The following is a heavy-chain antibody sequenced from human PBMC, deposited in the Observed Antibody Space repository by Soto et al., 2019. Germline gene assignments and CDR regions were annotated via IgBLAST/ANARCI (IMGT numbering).Heavy chain of an antibody. Sequence: EVQLLESGGGLVQPGGSLRLSCAASGFTFSSYAMSWVRQAPGKGLEWVSAISGSGGSTYYADSVKGRFTIPRDNSKNSLNLKMTSLGAGDTAVYYCAKDCLGGGMGCYFDYWGQGTLVTVSS. D-gene: IGHD3-16*01. J-gene: IGHJ4*02. V-gene: IGHV3-23*01. CDR2: ISGSGGST. CDR3: AKDCLGGGMGCYFDY. CDR1: GFTFSSYA.